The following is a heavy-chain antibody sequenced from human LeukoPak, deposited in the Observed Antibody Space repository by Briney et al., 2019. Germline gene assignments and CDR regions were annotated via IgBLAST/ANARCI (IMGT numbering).Heavy chain of an antibody. J-gene: IGHJ4*02. V-gene: IGHV3-21*01. CDR3: ARGRFNYDSTGYSSFYY. Sequence: GGSLRLSCAASGFTFSSYSMNWVRQAPGKGLEWVSSISGSSYYIYYADSVKGRFTISRDNAKTSVYLQMNSLRAEDTAVYYCARGRFNYDSTGYSSFYYWGQGTLVTVSS. CDR1: GFTFSSYS. CDR2: ISGSSYYI. D-gene: IGHD3-22*01.